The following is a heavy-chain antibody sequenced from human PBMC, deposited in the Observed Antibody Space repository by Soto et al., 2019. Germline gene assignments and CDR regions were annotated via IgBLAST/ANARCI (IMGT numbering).Heavy chain of an antibody. J-gene: IGHJ4*02. CDR1: AFSFNDAW. V-gene: IGHV3-15*01. CDR3: TTDWAPYDNSGPYPLH. Sequence: EVQLVESGGGLGKPGGSLRLSCAASAFSFNDAWMSWVRQTPGKGLEWVGRIKSQADGETTDYAAPVKGRFTISRDDSKNTLYLQLNSLKTEDTAVYYCTTDWAPYDNSGPYPLHWGQGTLVTVSS. D-gene: IGHD3-22*01. CDR2: IKSQADGETT.